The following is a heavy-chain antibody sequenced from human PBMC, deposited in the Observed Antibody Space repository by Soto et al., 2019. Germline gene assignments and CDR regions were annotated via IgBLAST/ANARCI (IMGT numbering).Heavy chain of an antibody. J-gene: IGHJ4*02. CDR2: ISWNSGNI. CDR1: GFTFNDYA. CDR3: AATRGYSPPFDS. D-gene: IGHD3-22*01. V-gene: IGHV3-9*01. Sequence: EVQLVESGGGLVQPGRSLRVSCAASGFTFNDYAMHWVRQAPGKGLEWVSGISWNSGNIDYADSVKGRFAISRDNAKNSLYLQMNSLRAEDTAFYYCAATRGYSPPFDSWGQGTRVTVS.